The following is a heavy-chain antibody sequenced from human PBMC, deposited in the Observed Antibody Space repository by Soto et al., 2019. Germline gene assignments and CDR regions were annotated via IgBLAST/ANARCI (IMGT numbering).Heavy chain of an antibody. V-gene: IGHV1-18*01. CDR1: GYTFTNYG. CDR3: ARDSAAAGTWDY. Sequence: QVQLVQSGAEMKKPGASVKVSCKAFGYTFTNYGFSWVRQAPGQGLEWMGWISAYNGDTAYAQKFQGRVTMTTDTSTSTAYMEPRRLRYDDSGVYYCARDSAAAGTWDYWGQGSLVTVSS. D-gene: IGHD6-13*01. J-gene: IGHJ4*02. CDR2: ISAYNGDT.